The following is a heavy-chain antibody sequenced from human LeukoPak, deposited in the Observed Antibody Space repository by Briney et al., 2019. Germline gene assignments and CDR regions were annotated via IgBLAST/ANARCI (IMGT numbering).Heavy chain of an antibody. CDR3: AKVGGYSSSLGAGDY. V-gene: IGHV3-23*01. CDR2: ISGSGGST. Sequence: GGSLRLSCAASGFTFSSYAMSWVRQAPGKGLEWVSAISGSGGSTYYADSVKGRFTISRDNSKNTLYLQMNSLRAEETAVYYCAKVGGYSSSLGAGDYWGQGTLVTVSS. D-gene: IGHD6-6*01. CDR1: GFTFSSYA. J-gene: IGHJ4*02.